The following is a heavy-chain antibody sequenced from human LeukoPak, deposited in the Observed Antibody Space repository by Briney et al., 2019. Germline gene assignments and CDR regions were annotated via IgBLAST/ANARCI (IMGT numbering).Heavy chain of an antibody. Sequence: ASVKVSCKASGYDFTSVGITWVRQAPGQGLEWMGWISPYNGNTRYVQKLQGRVTMTTDTSTSTAYMELRSLRFDDTAVYYCARERITGTTSYYYGMDVWGQGTTVTVSS. CDR3: ARERITGTTSYYYGMDV. CDR2: ISPYNGNT. V-gene: IGHV1-18*01. J-gene: IGHJ6*02. D-gene: IGHD1-20*01. CDR1: GYDFTSVG.